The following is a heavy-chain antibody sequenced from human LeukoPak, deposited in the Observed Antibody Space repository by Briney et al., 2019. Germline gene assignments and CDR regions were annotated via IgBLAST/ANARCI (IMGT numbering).Heavy chain of an antibody. CDR3: ARWGSGSPSAYYYYYYMDA. D-gene: IGHD3-10*01. Sequence: PSETLSLTCAVYGGSFSGYYWSWIRQPPGKGLEWIGEINHSGSTNYNPSLKSRVTISVDTSKNQFSLKRSSVTAADTAVYYCARWGSGSPSAYYYYYYMDAWGKGTTVTVAS. CDR2: INHSGST. CDR1: GGSFSGYY. V-gene: IGHV4-34*01. J-gene: IGHJ6*03.